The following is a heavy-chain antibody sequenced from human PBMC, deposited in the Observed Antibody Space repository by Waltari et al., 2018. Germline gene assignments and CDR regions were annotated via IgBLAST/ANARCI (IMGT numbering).Heavy chain of an antibody. J-gene: IGHJ5*02. CDR3: ARARRGAGWFDP. D-gene: IGHD3-10*01. CDR2: MYYIGSS. CDR1: GDSISGDYY. Sequence: QVQLQESGPGLVKPSQTLSLTCAVSGDSISGDYYWSWIRQPPGKGLEWIGFMYYIGSSYYNRSLKSRLIISVDTSNNQCSLTLSSVTAADTAVYYCARARRGAGWFDPWGQGTLVTVSS. V-gene: IGHV4-30-4*01.